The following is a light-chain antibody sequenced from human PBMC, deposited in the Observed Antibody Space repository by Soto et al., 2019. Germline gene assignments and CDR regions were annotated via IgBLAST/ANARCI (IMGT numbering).Light chain of an antibody. V-gene: IGKV4-1*01. J-gene: IGKJ4*01. CDR3: QQYYSTLT. Sequence: DIVMTQSPDSLAVSLGERATINCKSSQSVLYSSNNKNYLAWYQQKPGQPPKLLIYWASIRESGVPDRFSGSGSGTDFTLTISSLQAEDVAIYYCQQYYSTLTFGGGTKVDI. CDR1: QSVLYSSNNKNY. CDR2: WAS.